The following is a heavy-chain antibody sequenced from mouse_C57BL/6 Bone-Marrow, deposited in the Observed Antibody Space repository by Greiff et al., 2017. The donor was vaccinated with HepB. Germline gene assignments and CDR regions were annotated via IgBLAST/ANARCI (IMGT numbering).Heavy chain of an antibody. V-gene: IGHV14-4*01. CDR2: IDPENGDT. CDR1: GFNIKDDY. Sequence: EVMLVESGAELVRPGASVKLSCTASGFNIKDDYMHWVKQRPEQGLEWIGWIDPENGDTEYASKFQGKATITADTSSNTAYLQLSSLTSEDTAVYYCTGDSSGYVGFAYWGQGTLVTVSA. J-gene: IGHJ3*01. D-gene: IGHD3-2*02. CDR3: TGDSSGYVGFAY.